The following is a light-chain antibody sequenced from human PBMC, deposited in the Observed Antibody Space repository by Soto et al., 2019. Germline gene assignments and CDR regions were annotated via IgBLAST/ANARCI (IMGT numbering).Light chain of an antibody. J-gene: IGLJ1*01. CDR2: GNS. V-gene: IGLV1-40*01. Sequence: QSVLTQPPSVSGAPGQRVTISCTWSSSNIGAGYDVHWYQQLPGTAPKLLIYGNSNRPSGVPDRFSGSKSGTSASLAITGLQAEDEADYYCQSYDSSLSGSKVFGTGTKLTVL. CDR3: QSYDSSLSGSKV. CDR1: SSNIGAGYD.